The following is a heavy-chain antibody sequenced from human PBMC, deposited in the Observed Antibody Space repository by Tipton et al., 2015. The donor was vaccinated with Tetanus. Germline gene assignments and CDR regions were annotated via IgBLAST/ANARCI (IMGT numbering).Heavy chain of an antibody. V-gene: IGHV5-51*01. CDR3: ARHGSIGARQNRFDA. CDR1: GYNFTIYW. J-gene: IGHJ5*02. D-gene: IGHD6-6*01. CDR2: IFPSDSET. Sequence: VQLVQSGAEVKKPGESLRISCKVSGYNFTIYWIGWVRQMPGKGLEYMGIIFPSDSETRYNPTFRGQVTMSVDKATNTAYLQWSSLVASDSAVYYCARHGSIGARQNRFDAWGQGTPVTVSS.